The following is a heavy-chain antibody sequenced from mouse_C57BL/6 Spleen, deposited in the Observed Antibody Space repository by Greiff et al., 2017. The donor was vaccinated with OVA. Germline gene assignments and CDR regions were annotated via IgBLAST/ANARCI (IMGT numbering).Heavy chain of an antibody. CDR2: INPGSGGT. CDR1: GYAFTNYL. CDR3: AREGITTVLDY. D-gene: IGHD1-1*01. V-gene: IGHV1-54*01. J-gene: IGHJ4*01. Sequence: QLQQSGAELVRPGTSVKVSCKASGYAFTNYLIEWVKQRPGQGLEWIGVINPGSGGTNYNEKFKGKATLTADKSSSTAYMQLSSLTSEDSAVYFCAREGITTVLDYWGQGTSVTVSS.